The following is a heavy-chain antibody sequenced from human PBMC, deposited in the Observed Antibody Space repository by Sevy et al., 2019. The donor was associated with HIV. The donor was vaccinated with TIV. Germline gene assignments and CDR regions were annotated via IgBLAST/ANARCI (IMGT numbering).Heavy chain of an antibody. CDR3: AREWELGGMDV. J-gene: IGHJ6*02. CDR2: IIPKYGTA. D-gene: IGHD1-26*01. CDR1: GGTFSSYA. Sequence: ASVKVSCKASGGTFSSYAISWVRQAPGQGLEWMGVIIPKYGTANYAQKFQDRVTITADESTSTAYMELSSLRSEDTAVDYCAREWELGGMDVWGQGTTVTVSS. V-gene: IGHV1-69*13.